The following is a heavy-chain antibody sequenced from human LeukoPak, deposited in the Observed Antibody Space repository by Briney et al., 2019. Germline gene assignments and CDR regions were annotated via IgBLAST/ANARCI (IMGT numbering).Heavy chain of an antibody. Sequence: ASVKVSCKASGYTFTGYYMHWVRQAPGQGLGWMGWINPNSGGTNYAQKFQGRVTMTRDTSISTAYMELSRLRSDDTAVYYCARVMEVRGVIIKGLDYWGQGTLVTVSS. D-gene: IGHD3-10*01. CDR3: ARVMEVRGVIIKGLDY. CDR2: INPNSGGT. V-gene: IGHV1-2*02. CDR1: GYTFTGYY. J-gene: IGHJ4*02.